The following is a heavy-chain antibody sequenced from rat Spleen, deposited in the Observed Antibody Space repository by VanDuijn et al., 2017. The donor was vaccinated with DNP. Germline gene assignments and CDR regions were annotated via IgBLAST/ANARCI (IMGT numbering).Heavy chain of an antibody. CDR3: ARRDNNYWFAY. V-gene: IGHV5S13*01. D-gene: IGHD1-10*01. J-gene: IGHJ3*01. Sequence: EVQLVESGGGLVQPGRSLKLSCAASGFTFSNHGMAWVRQVPTKGLEWVATITTSGSRTYYPDSVKGRFTIPRDNAKSSLYLQMNSLKSEDTATYYCARRDNNYWFAYWGQGTLVTVSS. CDR1: GFTFSNHG. CDR2: ITTSGSRT.